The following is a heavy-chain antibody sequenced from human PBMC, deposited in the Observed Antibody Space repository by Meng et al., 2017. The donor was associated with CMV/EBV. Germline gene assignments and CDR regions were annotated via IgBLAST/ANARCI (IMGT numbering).Heavy chain of an antibody. CDR2: IYYSGST. J-gene: IGHJ6*02. D-gene: IGHD3-9*01. V-gene: IGHV4-39*07. CDR3: ARGTEHSFDGLTPPRGPDNGLDV. Sequence: SETLSLTCTVSGGSISSSSYYWGGLRQPPGKGLEWFGGIYYSGSTYYNPSLKSRVTISIDTSKNQFSLKLSSVTAADTAVYYCARGTEHSFDGLTPPRGPDNGLDVWGQGTTVTVSS. CDR1: GGSISSSSYY.